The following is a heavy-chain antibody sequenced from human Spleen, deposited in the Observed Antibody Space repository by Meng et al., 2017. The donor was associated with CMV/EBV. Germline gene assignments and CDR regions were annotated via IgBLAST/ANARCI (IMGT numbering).Heavy chain of an antibody. J-gene: IGHJ4*02. CDR2: ICYSGST. CDR3: ARDRRLVGATTFDS. V-gene: IGHV4-39*07. CDR1: GGSISSSGYC. D-gene: IGHD1-26*01. Sequence: SETLSLTCTVSGGSISSSGYCWGWIRQPPGKGLEWIGSICYSGSTYYNPSLKSRVTISVDTSKNQFSLKLSSVTAADTAVYYCARDRRLVGATTFDSWGQGTLVTVSS.